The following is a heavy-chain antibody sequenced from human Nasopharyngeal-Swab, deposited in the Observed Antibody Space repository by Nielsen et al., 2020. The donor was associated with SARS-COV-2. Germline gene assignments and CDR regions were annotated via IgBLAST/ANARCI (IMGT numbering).Heavy chain of an antibody. Sequence: SETLSLTCTVSGGSITNGNYQWSWIRQPAGKGLEWLGHIYTSGDTKYNASLESRVTISVDTSKNQFSLKLSSVTAADTAVYYCVRSSSWYYFDYWAQGTQVTVSS. J-gene: IGHJ4*02. D-gene: IGHD6-13*01. CDR2: IYTSGDT. CDR3: VRSSSWYYFDY. V-gene: IGHV4-61*09. CDR1: GGSITNGNYQ.